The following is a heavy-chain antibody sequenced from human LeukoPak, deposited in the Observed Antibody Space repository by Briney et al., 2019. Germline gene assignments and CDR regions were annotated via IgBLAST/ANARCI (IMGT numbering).Heavy chain of an antibody. CDR2: IIPIFGKA. J-gene: IGHJ4*02. CDR3: ARAHYYDSSGLDY. V-gene: IGHV1-69*01. Sequence: GASVKVSCKASGGTFRTSAISWVRQAPGQGLEWMGGIIPIFGKANYAQKFQGRVTITADESTSTAYMELSRLRSEDTAVYYCARAHYYDSSGLDYWGQGTLVTVSS. D-gene: IGHD3-22*01. CDR1: GGTFRTSA.